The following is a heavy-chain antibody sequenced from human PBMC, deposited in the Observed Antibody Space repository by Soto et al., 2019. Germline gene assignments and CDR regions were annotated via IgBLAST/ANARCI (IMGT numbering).Heavy chain of an antibody. V-gene: IGHV4-31*03. CDR1: GGTISSGGYY. D-gene: IGHD6-13*01. CDR3: ASEEQQFFDY. J-gene: IGHJ4*02. CDR2: IYYSGST. Sequence: SETLSLTCTVSGGTISSGGYYWSWILQHPGKGLEWIGYIYYSGSTYYNPSLKSRVTISVDTSKNQFSLKLSSVTAADTAVYYCASEEQQFFDYWGQGTLVTVSS.